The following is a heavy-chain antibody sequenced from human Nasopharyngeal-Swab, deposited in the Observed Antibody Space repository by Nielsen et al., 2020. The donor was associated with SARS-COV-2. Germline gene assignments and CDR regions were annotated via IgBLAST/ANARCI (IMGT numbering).Heavy chain of an antibody. CDR2: IYYGVST. V-gene: IGHV4-39*07. D-gene: IGHD1-26*01. J-gene: IGHJ6*02. Sequence: MRQSPGKGLEWIGRIYYGVSTNYNPYLKSRVTISVFASNNQFSLKLSSVTAADTAVYYCARGSGGSYSRYYYYGMDVWGQGTTVTGLL. CDR3: ARGSGGSYSRYYYYGMDV.